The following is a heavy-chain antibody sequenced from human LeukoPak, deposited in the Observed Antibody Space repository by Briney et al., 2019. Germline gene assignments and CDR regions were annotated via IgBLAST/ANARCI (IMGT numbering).Heavy chain of an antibody. V-gene: IGHV1-24*01. Sequence: VASVKVSCKVSGYTLTELSMHWVRQAPGKGLEWMGGFDPEDGETIYAQKFQGRVTMTEDTSTDTAYMELSSLRSDDTAVYYCATLDQLWFDYWGQGTLVTVSS. CDR1: GYTLTELS. CDR3: ATLDQLWFDY. D-gene: IGHD5-18*01. J-gene: IGHJ4*02. CDR2: FDPEDGET.